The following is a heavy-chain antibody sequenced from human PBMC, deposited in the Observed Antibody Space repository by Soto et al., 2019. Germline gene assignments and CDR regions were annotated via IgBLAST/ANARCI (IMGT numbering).Heavy chain of an antibody. D-gene: IGHD3-3*01. Sequence: GASAKVSCNASGYTFTNYDINWARQAAGQGLEWMGWMKPNTGDTGYAQKFHGRVTMTRNTAISTAYMELSSLRSEDTAVYYCARGDSEWLLFHWGQGTLVTVSS. J-gene: IGHJ4*02. CDR1: GYTFTNYD. V-gene: IGHV1-8*01. CDR3: ARGDSEWLLFH. CDR2: MKPNTGDT.